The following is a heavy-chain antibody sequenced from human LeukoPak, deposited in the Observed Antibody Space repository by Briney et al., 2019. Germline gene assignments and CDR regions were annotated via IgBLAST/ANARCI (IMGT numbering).Heavy chain of an antibody. CDR2: ISSSSSTI. V-gene: IGHV3-48*01. Sequence: PGGSLRLSCAASGFTFSTHNMNWVRQAPGKGLEWVSYISSSSSTIYYADSVKGRSTISRDNAKNSLYLQMNSLRAEDTAVYYCARGRPVDCWGQGTLVTVSS. J-gene: IGHJ4*02. CDR3: ARGRPVDC. CDR1: GFTFSTHN.